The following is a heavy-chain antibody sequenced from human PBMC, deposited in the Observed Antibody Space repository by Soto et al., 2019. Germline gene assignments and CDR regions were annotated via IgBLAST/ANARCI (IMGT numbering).Heavy chain of an antibody. CDR1: GFTFSSYS. D-gene: IGHD3-9*01. CDR2: ISSSSSTI. CDR3: AREYYDILTGLNWFAP. J-gene: IGHJ5*02. V-gene: IGHV3-48*02. Sequence: GGSLRLSCAASGFTFSSYSMNWVRQAPGKGLEWVSYISSSSSTIYYADSVKGRFTISRDNAKNSLYLQMNSLRDEDTAVYYCAREYYDILTGLNWFAPWGQGTLVTVSS.